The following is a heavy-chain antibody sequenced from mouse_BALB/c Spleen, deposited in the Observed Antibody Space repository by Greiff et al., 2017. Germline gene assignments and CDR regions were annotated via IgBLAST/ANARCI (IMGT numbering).Heavy chain of an antibody. CDR2: INSNGGST. J-gene: IGHJ2*01. V-gene: IGHV5-6-2*01. CDR3: ARQGYYGSSFDY. D-gene: IGHD1-1*01. Sequence: DVKLVESGGGLVKLGGSLKLSCAASGFTFSSYYMSWVRQTPEKRLELVAAINSNGGSTYYPDTVKGRFTISRDNAKNTLYLQMSSLKSEDTALYYCARQGYYGSSFDYWGQGTTLTVSS. CDR1: GFTFSSYY.